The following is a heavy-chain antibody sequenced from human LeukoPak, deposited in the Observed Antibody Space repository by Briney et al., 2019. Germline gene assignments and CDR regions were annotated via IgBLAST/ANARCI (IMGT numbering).Heavy chain of an antibody. Sequence: PGGSLRLSCAASGFTFSSYVMHWVRQAPGKGLEWVAFIRSDGSNKYYADSVKGRFTISRDSFENSLYLQMNSLRAEDTAVYYCAKTLFTSYGDYLLGDWGQGTLVTVSS. V-gene: IGHV3-30*02. CDR3: AKTLFTSYGDYLLGD. CDR1: GFTFSSYV. D-gene: IGHD4-17*01. CDR2: IRSDGSNK. J-gene: IGHJ4*02.